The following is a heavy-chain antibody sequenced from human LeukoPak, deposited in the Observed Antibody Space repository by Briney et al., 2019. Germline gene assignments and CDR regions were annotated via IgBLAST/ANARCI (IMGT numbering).Heavy chain of an antibody. Sequence: SETLSLTCAVYGGSFRGYYWSWIRQPPGKGLEWIGEINHSGSTNYNPSLKSRVTISVDTSKNQFSLKLSSVTAADTAVYYCARLGLYDSSGYYLYYFDYWGQGTLVTVSS. D-gene: IGHD3-22*01. V-gene: IGHV4-34*01. CDR1: GGSFRGYY. J-gene: IGHJ4*02. CDR3: ARLGLYDSSGYYLYYFDY. CDR2: INHSGST.